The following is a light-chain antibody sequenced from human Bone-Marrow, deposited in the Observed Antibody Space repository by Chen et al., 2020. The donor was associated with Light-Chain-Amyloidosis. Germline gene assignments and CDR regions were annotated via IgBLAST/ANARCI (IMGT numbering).Light chain of an antibody. J-gene: IGKJ4*01. CDR1: QTIRSNY. CDR2: GSS. Sequence: EIVLTQSPGTLSLSPGEGANLSCRASQTIRSNYLTCYQQKFGQAPRLLIYGSSSRATGIPDRFTGSGSGTDFTLSINRLEPEDFAMYYCQQYGTSPLTVGGGTKVEIK. V-gene: IGKV3-20*01. CDR3: QQYGTSPLT.